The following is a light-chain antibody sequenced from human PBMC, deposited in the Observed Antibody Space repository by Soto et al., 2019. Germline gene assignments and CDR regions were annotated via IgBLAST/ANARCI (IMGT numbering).Light chain of an antibody. CDR1: SSDVGGYNY. Sequence: QSALTQPASVSGSPGQSITISCTGTSSDVGGYNYVSWYQQHPGKAPKLMIYDVSNRPSGVSNRFSGSKSGNMASLTIPGLQAEDEADYYCSSYTSSSTLDVFGTGTKVTVL. CDR3: SSYTSSSTLDV. CDR2: DVS. V-gene: IGLV2-14*03. J-gene: IGLJ1*01.